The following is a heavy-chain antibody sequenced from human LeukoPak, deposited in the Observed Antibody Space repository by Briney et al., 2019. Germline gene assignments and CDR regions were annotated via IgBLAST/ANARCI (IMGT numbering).Heavy chain of an antibody. CDR1: GYTFTGYY. CDR3: ARVHASGSSDY. J-gene: IGHJ4*02. D-gene: IGHD3-10*01. CDR2: INPNSGGT. Sequence: GASVKVSCKASGYTFTGYYMHWVRQAPGQRLEWMGWINPNSGGTNYAQKFQGRVTMTRDTSISTAYMELSRLRSDDTAVYSCARVHASGSSDYWGQGTLVTVSS. V-gene: IGHV1-2*02.